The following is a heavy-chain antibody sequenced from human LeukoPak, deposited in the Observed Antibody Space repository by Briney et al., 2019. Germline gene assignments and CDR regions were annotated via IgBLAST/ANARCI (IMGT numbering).Heavy chain of an antibody. CDR3: ARYSVSSVVAFAEYFQH. CDR2: IIPILGIA. CDR1: GGTFISYA. D-gene: IGHD3-22*01. V-gene: IGHV1-69*04. Sequence: ASVKVSCKASGGTFISYAISWVRQAPGQGLEWMGRIIPILGIANYAQKFQGRVTITADKSTSTAYMELSSLRSEDTAVYYCARYSVSSVVAFAEYFQHWGQGTLVTVSS. J-gene: IGHJ1*01.